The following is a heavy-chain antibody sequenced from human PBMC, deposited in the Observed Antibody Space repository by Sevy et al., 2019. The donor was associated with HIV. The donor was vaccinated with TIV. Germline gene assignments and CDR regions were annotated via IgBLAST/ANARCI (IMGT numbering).Heavy chain of an antibody. CDR1: GFTFSSYS. Sequence: GGSLRLSCAASGFTFSSYSMNWVRQAPGKGLEWVSSISSSSSYIYYADSVKGRFTISRDNAKNSLYLQMNSLRAEDMAVYYCARDDIVVVPAAIGYYYGMDVWGQGTTVTVSS. J-gene: IGHJ6*02. CDR3: ARDDIVVVPAAIGYYYGMDV. V-gene: IGHV3-21*01. CDR2: ISSSSSYI. D-gene: IGHD2-2*01.